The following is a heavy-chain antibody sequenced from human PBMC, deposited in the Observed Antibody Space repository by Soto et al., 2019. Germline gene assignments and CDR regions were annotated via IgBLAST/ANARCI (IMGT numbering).Heavy chain of an antibody. J-gene: IGHJ3*02. V-gene: IGHV3-48*01. CDR2: ISSSSSTI. CDR1: GFTFSSYS. D-gene: IGHD3-9*01. CDR3: ARDYYDILTGIQDHDAFDI. Sequence: GGSLRLSCAASGFTFSSYSMNWVRQAPGKGLEWVSYISSSSSTIYYADSVKGRFTISRDNAKNSLYLQMNSLRAEDTAVYYCARDYYDILTGIQDHDAFDIWGQGTMVTVSS.